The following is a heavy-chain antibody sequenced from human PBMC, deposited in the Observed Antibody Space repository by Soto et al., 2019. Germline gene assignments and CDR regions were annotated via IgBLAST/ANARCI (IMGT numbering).Heavy chain of an antibody. D-gene: IGHD2-2*01. V-gene: IGHV3-66*01. CDR3: ARGVGYCSSTSCYALNYYFDY. Sequence: EVQLVESGGGLVQPGGSLRLSCAASGFTVSSNYMSWVRQAPGKGLEWVSVIYSGGSTYYADSVKGRFTISRDNSKNTLYLQMNSLRAEDTAVYYCARGVGYCSSTSCYALNYYFDYWGQGTLVTVSS. CDR2: IYSGGST. J-gene: IGHJ4*02. CDR1: GFTVSSNY.